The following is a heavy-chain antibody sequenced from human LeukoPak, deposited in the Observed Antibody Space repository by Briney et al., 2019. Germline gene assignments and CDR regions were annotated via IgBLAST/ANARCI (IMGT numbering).Heavy chain of an antibody. J-gene: IGHJ4*02. CDR3: ARRLTGYDSVTD. CDR2: IYYSGST. D-gene: IGHD2-21*02. Sequence: SETLSLTCTVSGGSISSDYWRWIRQPAGEGLEWIGYIYYSGSTNYNPSLRSRVTISLDTSKNQFSLKLSSVTAADTAVYYCARRLTGYDSVTDWGQGTLVTVSS. CDR1: GGSISSDY. V-gene: IGHV4-59*01.